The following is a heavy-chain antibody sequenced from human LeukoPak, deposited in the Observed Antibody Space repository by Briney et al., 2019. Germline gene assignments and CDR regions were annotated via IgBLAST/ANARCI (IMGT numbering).Heavy chain of an antibody. D-gene: IGHD6-13*01. CDR2: IYHSGST. J-gene: IGHJ6*02. CDR1: GGSISSGGYS. Sequence: PSETLSLTCAVSGGSISSGGYSWSWIRQPPGKGLEWIGYIYHSGSTYYNPSLKSRVTISVDTSKNQFSLKLSSVTAADTAVYYCARQIAAAGYYYYGMDVWGQGTTVTVSS. V-gene: IGHV4-30-2*03. CDR3: ARQIAAAGYYYYGMDV.